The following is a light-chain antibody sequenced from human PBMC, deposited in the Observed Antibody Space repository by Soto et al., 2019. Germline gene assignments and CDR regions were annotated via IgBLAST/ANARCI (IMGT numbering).Light chain of an antibody. CDR1: QDITNY. J-gene: IGKJ1*01. CDR3: QHVSSKPT. CDR2: AAS. Sequence: IRMTQSPSSLSASTGDRVPITCRASQDITNYLNWYQQKPGKGPKLLIYAASSLQSGVPSRFSGSGSGADFTLTINSLQPEDFATYYCQHVSSKPTFGQGTKVDI. V-gene: IGKV1-39*01.